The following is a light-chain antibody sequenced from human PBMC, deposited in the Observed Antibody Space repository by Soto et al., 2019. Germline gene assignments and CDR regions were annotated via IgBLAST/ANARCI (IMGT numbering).Light chain of an antibody. V-gene: IGKV3-15*01. J-gene: IGKJ2*01. CDR2: GAS. Sequence: ETVMTQSPVTLSVSPGERATLSCRASQSVAINLAWCQQRPGQAPRLLIYGASTRATGIPARFSGSGSGTEFTLTISSLQSEDFAVYYCQQYNNWPPYTFGQGTKVDIK. CDR1: QSVAIN. CDR3: QQYNNWPPYT.